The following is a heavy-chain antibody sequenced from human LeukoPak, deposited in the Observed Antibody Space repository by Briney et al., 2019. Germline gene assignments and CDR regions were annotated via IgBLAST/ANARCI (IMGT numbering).Heavy chain of an antibody. D-gene: IGHD4-17*01. CDR1: GFTFSSYA. J-gene: IGHJ4*02. CDR3: ARDPYDYGDYVLSRPGFFPAYYFDY. Sequence: GGSLRLSCAASGFTFSSYAMHWVRQAPGKGLEWVAVISYDGSNKYYADSVKGRFTISRDNSKNTLYLQMNSLRAEDTAVYYCARDPYDYGDYVLSRPGFFPAYYFDYWGQGTLVTVSS. CDR2: ISYDGSNK. V-gene: IGHV3-30-3*01.